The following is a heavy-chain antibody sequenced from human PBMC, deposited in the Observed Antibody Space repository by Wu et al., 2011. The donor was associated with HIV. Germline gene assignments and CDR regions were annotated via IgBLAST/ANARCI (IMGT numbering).Heavy chain of an antibody. Sequence: VQLVQSGTEVKKPGSSVKVSCKASRGIFNSYEINWVRQAPAHGLDWVGRFAPLLRTSTPAQRLQGRVTMIADESSSTAFLELNNLRSEDTAVYYCATSYEGLESWGQGTLVVVS. J-gene: IGHJ1*01. V-gene: IGHV1-69*11. CDR1: RGIFNSYE. CDR2: FAPLLRTS. CDR3: ATSYEGLES. D-gene: IGHD3-10*01.